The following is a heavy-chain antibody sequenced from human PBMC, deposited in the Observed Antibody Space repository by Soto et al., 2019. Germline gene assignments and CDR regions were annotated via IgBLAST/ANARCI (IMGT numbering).Heavy chain of an antibody. CDR2: ISYDGSNK. J-gene: IGHJ4*02. V-gene: IGHV3-30-3*01. CDR1: GFTFSSYA. Sequence: QVQLVESGGGVVQPGRSLRLSCAASGFTFSSYAMHWVRQAPGKGLEWVAVISYDGSNKYYADSVKGRFTISRDNSKNTLYLQMNSLRAEETSVDYCGGSGYDGDWDYFDYWGQGTLVTVSS. D-gene: IGHD5-12*01. CDR3: GGSGYDGDWDYFDY.